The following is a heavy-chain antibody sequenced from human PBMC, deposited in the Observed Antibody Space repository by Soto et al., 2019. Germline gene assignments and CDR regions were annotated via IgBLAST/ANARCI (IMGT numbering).Heavy chain of an antibody. Sequence: RESLKISCKGSGYSFTSCWIGWVRHMLGNGKEWIGIIYPGDSDTRYSPSFQGQVTISDDKSISTAYLQWSSLKASDIAMYYCVREYYDFWSGYRRFDYWGQGPLVTVSS. D-gene: IGHD3-3*01. CDR1: GYSFTSCW. CDR2: IYPGDSDT. V-gene: IGHV5-51*01. J-gene: IGHJ4*02. CDR3: VREYYDFWSGYRRFDY.